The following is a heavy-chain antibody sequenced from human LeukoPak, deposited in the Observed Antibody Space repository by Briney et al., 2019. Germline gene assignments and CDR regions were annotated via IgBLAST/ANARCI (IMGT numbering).Heavy chain of an antibody. V-gene: IGHV3-23*01. CDR3: APEGGSSYDY. D-gene: IGHD5-18*01. CDR2: ISGSSDRT. Sequence: GGSLRLSCAASGFTFSTYAMSWVRQAPGKGLEWVSDISGSSDRTDYADFVKGRFTISRDNSKNTLYLEMNSLRAEDTALYYCAPEGGSSYDYWGQGTLVTVSS. J-gene: IGHJ4*02. CDR1: GFTFSTYA.